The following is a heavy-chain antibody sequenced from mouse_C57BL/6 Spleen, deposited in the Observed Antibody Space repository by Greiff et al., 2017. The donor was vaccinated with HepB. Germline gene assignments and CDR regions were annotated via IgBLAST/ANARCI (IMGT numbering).Heavy chain of an antibody. CDR2: ISSGGDYI. Sequence: EVKVIESGEGLVKPGGSLKLSCAASGFTFSSYAMSWVRQTPEKRLEWVAYISSGGDYIYYADTVKGRFTIARDNARNTLYLQMSSLKSEDTAMYYCTRDGPTADHWYFDVWGTGTTVTVSS. D-gene: IGHD1-2*01. CDR1: GFTFSSYA. V-gene: IGHV5-9-1*02. J-gene: IGHJ1*03. CDR3: TRDGPTADHWYFDV.